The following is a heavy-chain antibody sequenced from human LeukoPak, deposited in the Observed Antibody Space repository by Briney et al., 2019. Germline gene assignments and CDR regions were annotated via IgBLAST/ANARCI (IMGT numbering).Heavy chain of an antibody. CDR1: AGSISSSSW. D-gene: IGHD2-21*02. V-gene: IGHV4-4*02. CDR3: ARLPGYCGGDCYSDY. CDR2: IYLYGTT. Sequence: SETLSLTCSVSAGSISSSSWWSWVRQSPVKGLEWIGEIYLYGTTNYNPSLKSRVTISVDTSKNQFSLKLSSVTAADTAVYYCARLPGYCGGDCYSDYWGQGTLVTVSS. J-gene: IGHJ4*02.